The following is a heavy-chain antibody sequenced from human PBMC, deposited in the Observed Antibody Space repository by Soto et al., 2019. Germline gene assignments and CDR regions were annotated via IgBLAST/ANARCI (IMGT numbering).Heavy chain of an antibody. CDR2: IIPIFGTA. V-gene: IGHV1-69*06. J-gene: IGHJ5*02. CDR3: AREKNYYDSSGYSNWFDP. CDR1: GGTFSSYA. D-gene: IGHD3-22*01. Sequence: QVQLVQSGAEVKKPGSSVKVSCKASGGTFSSYAISWVRQAPGQGLEWMGGIIPIFGTANYAQKFQGRVTITADKSTSTAYMELSSLRSEDTAVYYWAREKNYYDSSGYSNWFDPWGQGTLVTVSS.